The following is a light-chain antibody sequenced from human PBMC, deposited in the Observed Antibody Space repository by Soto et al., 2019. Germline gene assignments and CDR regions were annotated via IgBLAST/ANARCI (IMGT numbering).Light chain of an antibody. V-gene: IGKV1-5*03. CDR3: QQYYTYST. CDR2: TAS. J-gene: IGKJ1*01. Sequence: DIQMTQSPSSLSASLGDRVTITCRASQSISSYLNWYQQKPGKAPKLLIYTASNLQSGVPSRFSGTGSGTEFTLTISSLHPDDFATYYCQQYYTYSTFGQGTKVDIK. CDR1: QSISSY.